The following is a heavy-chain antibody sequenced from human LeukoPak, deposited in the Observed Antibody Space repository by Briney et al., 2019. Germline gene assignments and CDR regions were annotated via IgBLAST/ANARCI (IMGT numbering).Heavy chain of an antibody. V-gene: IGHV3-30-3*01. D-gene: IGHD3-22*01. J-gene: IGHJ4*02. CDR1: GFTFSSYA. Sequence: RSLRLSCAASGFTFSSYAMHWVRQAPGKGLEWVAVISYDGSNKYYADSVKGRFTISRDNSKNTLYLQMNSLRAEDTAVYYCARVMQYYDSSGYDDYWGQGTLVTVSS. CDR2: ISYDGSNK. CDR3: ARVMQYYDSSGYDDY.